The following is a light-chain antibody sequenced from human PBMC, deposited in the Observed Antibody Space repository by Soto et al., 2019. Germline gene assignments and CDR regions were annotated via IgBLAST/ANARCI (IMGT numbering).Light chain of an antibody. V-gene: IGKV3-20*01. Sequence: EIVLVQSPGTLSLSPGERATLSCRASQSVSNNYLAWYQQKPGQAPRLLIYGASNRATGVLDRFSGSGTGTDFSLTITRLKPEDFAVYYCQQYGVSPLMFTFGQGTKVGVK. J-gene: IGKJ2*01. CDR2: GAS. CDR1: QSVSNNY. CDR3: QQYGVSPLMFT.